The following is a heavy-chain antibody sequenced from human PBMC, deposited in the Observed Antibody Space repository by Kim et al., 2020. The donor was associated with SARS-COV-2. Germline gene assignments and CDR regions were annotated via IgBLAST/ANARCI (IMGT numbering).Heavy chain of an antibody. CDR2: IIPIFGTA. J-gene: IGHJ6*02. V-gene: IGHV1-69*13. D-gene: IGHD3-10*01. Sequence: SVKVSCKASGGTFSSYAISWVRQAPGQGLEWMGGIIPIFGTANYAQKFQGRVTITADESTSTAYMELSSLRSEDTAVYYCARERGHYYGSGAKGTMDVWGQGTTVTVSS. CDR3: ARERGHYYGSGAKGTMDV. CDR1: GGTFSSYA.